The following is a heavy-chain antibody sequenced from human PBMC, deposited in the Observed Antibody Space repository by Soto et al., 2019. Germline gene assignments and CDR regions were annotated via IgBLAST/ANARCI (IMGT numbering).Heavy chain of an antibody. J-gene: IGHJ3*02. CDR3: ARGRLTIQQGFDT. V-gene: IGHV4-31*03. Sequence: QVQLQESGPGLVKPSQTLSLTCTVSNDSITSGRYYWSWIRQVPGKGLEWMGYIYSSGNHYYNPSLKGRISISLDASNNQFALTVTSVNVADSAIYFCARGRLTIQQGFDTWGQGTRVTVSS. D-gene: IGHD1-1*01. CDR1: NDSITSGRYY. CDR2: IYSSGNH.